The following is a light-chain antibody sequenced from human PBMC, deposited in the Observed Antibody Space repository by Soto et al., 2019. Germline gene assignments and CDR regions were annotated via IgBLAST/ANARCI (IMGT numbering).Light chain of an antibody. CDR1: QSVSSN. V-gene: IGKV3-15*01. J-gene: IGKJ5*01. CDR2: GAS. CDR3: QQYNNWPPT. Sequence: EIVMTQSPATLSVSPGERATLSCRASQSVSSNLAWYQQKPGQAPRLLIYGASTRATGISARFSGSRSWTEFTLTISSLQSEDFAVYYCQQYNNWPPTFGQGTRLEIK.